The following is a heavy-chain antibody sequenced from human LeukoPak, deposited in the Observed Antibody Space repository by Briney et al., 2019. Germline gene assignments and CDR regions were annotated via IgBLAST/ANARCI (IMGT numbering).Heavy chain of an antibody. V-gene: IGHV3-48*03. CDR3: ARGGSLGY. Sequence: GGSLRLSCAASGFTFSSYEMNWVRQAPGKGLEWVSKISSSGSAIYYADSVKGRFTISRDNAKSTLYLQMNSLRVEDTAVYYCARGGSLGYWGQGTLVTVFS. J-gene: IGHJ4*02. CDR2: ISSSGSAI. D-gene: IGHD6-19*01. CDR1: GFTFSSYE.